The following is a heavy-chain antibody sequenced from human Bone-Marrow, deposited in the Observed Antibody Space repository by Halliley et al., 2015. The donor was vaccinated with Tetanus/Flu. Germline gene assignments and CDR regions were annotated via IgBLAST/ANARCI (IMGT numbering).Heavy chain of an antibody. V-gene: IGHV5-51*01. Sequence: IYPADSDSRYSPSFQGQVTISADKSISTVYLQLNSLKASDTAMYYCARHGYDTSGHYIYFFDYWGQGTLVTVSS. CDR3: ARHGYDTSGHYIYFFDY. D-gene: IGHD3-22*01. CDR2: IYPADSDS. J-gene: IGHJ4*02.